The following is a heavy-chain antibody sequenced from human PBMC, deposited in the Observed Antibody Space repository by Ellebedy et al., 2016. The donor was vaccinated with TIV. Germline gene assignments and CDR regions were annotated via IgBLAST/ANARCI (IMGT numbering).Heavy chain of an antibody. V-gene: IGHV3-21*04. Sequence: GESLKISCAASGFTFSTYSMNWVRQAPGKGLEWVSSISGSRSYIYYADSVKGRFTISRDNSKNTLYLQMNSLRAEDTAVYYCAKGGQWLGRTCFDYWGQGTLVTVSS. J-gene: IGHJ4*02. CDR3: AKGGQWLGRTCFDY. CDR1: GFTFSTYS. D-gene: IGHD6-19*01. CDR2: ISGSRSYI.